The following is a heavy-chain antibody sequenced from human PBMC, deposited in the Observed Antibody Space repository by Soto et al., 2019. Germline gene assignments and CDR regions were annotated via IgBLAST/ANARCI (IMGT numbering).Heavy chain of an antibody. D-gene: IGHD3-16*01. CDR3: ARDQGLWGEDSAGMDV. Sequence: QVQLVESGGGVVQPGRSLRLSCAASGFTFSSYAMHWVRQAPGKGLEWVAVISYDGSNKYYADSVKGRFTISRDNSKNTLYLHMHSLRAEDAAVYYCARDQGLWGEDSAGMDVWGQGTTVTVSS. CDR2: ISYDGSNK. V-gene: IGHV3-30-3*01. J-gene: IGHJ6*02. CDR1: GFTFSSYA.